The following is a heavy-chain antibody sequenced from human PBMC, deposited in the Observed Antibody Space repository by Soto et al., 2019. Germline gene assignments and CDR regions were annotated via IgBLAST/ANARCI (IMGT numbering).Heavy chain of an antibody. Sequence: SETLSLTCTVSGGSISSYYWSWIRQPPGKGLEWIGYIYYSGSTNYNPSLKSRVTISVDTSKNQFSLKLSSVTAADTAVYYCAGTLEDYYGSGSEYYYYYMDVWGKGTTVTVSS. V-gene: IGHV4-59*08. J-gene: IGHJ6*03. CDR1: GGSISSYY. CDR3: AGTLEDYYGSGSEYYYYYMDV. D-gene: IGHD3-10*01. CDR2: IYYSGST.